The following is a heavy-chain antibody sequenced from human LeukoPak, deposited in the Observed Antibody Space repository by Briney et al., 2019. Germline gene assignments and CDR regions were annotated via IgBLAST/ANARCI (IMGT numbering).Heavy chain of an antibody. CDR2: IYYSGTT. CDR1: GGSINSRTYY. V-gene: IGHV4-39*01. J-gene: IGHJ4*02. CDR3: ASLRVPGDFDY. Sequence: PSETLSLTCTVSGGSINSRTYYWGWIRQPPGKGLEWIGTIYYSGTTYYNPSLKSRVTISLDTSKNQFSLKLRSVTAADTAVYYCASLRVPGDFDYWGQGTLVTVSS.